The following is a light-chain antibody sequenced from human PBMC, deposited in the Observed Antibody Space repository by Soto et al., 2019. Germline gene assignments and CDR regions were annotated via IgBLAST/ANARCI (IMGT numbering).Light chain of an antibody. V-gene: IGKV3-15*01. CDR1: QSVSSN. Sequence: EIVMTQSPATLSVSPGERATLSCRASQSVSSNLAWYQQKPGQAPRLLIYGASTRASGIPDRFSGSGSGTQLSPPTRALPSEYIAVYCGQQQAFGQGTKVDIK. CDR2: GAS. CDR3: QQQA. J-gene: IGKJ1*01.